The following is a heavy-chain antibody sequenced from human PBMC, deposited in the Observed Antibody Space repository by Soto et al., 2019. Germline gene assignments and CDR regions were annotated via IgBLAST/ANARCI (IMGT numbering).Heavy chain of an antibody. Sequence: QEQLQESGPRLVKPSETLSLTCSVSGGSISNYHWSWIRQPPGKGLEWIGYISYTGSTNYSPSLQRRVPMLLATSKKQFSLKLSSVTAADTAVYYCARVAADAYWSGYDDYWGQGTLVTVSS. V-gene: IGHV4-59*01. CDR2: ISYTGST. CDR1: GGSISNYH. J-gene: IGHJ4*02. D-gene: IGHD3-3*01. CDR3: ARVAADAYWSGYDDY.